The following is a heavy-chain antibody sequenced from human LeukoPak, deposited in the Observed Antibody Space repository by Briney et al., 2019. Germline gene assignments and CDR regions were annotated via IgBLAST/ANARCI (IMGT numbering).Heavy chain of an antibody. CDR3: ARDLSGYYPYWYFDY. J-gene: IGHJ4*02. CDR1: GYTFTGYY. Sequence: ASVKVSCKASGYTFTGYYMHWVRQAPGQGLEWMGWINTNSGGTNYAQKFQGRVTMTRDTSISTAYMELSRLRSDDTAVYYCARDLSGYYPYWYFDYWGQGTLVTVSS. V-gene: IGHV1-2*02. CDR2: INTNSGGT. D-gene: IGHD3-22*01.